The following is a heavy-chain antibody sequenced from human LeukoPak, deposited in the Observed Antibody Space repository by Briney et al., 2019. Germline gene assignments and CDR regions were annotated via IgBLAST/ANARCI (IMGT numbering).Heavy chain of an antibody. Sequence: SETLSLTCTVSGGSISSYYWSWIRQPPGKGLEWIGEINHSGSTNYNPSLKSRVTISVDTSKNQFSLKLSSVTAADTAVYYCARGPYCSGGTCYRGMDVWGQGTTVTVSS. CDR1: GGSISSYY. D-gene: IGHD2-15*01. CDR3: ARGPYCSGGTCYRGMDV. V-gene: IGHV4-34*01. J-gene: IGHJ6*02. CDR2: INHSGST.